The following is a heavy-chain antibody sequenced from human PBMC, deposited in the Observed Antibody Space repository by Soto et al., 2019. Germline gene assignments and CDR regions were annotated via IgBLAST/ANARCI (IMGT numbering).Heavy chain of an antibody. V-gene: IGHV3-23*01. CDR3: AIAPGYCSGGSCYLFDY. D-gene: IGHD2-15*01. Sequence: PGGSLRLSCAASGFTFSSYAMSWVRQAPGKGLEWVSAISGSGGSTYYADSVKGRFTISRDNSKNTLYLQMNSLRAEDTAVYYCAIAPGYCSGGSCYLFDYWGQGTLVTVSS. CDR1: GFTFSSYA. J-gene: IGHJ4*02. CDR2: ISGSGGST.